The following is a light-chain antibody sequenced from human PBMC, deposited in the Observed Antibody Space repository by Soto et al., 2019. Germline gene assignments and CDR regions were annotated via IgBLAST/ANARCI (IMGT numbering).Light chain of an antibody. V-gene: IGKV1-5*03. J-gene: IGKJ2*01. CDR2: KAS. CDR3: QQYNSYSPYT. Sequence: EIQMTQSPSTLSASVGHRVTITCRASQSVSNWLAWYQQKPGKAPNLLIYKASSLESGVPSRFSGSGSGTEFTLTISSLQPDDFATYYCQQYNSYSPYTFGQGTKLEIK. CDR1: QSVSNW.